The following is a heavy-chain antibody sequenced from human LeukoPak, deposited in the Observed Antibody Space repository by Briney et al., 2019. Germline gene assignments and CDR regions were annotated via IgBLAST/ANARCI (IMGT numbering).Heavy chain of an antibody. CDR2: INTKSGRT. CDR1: GCSFTDDY. D-gene: IGHD3-3*01. Sequence: GASVKDSSKTSGCSFTDDYIHWVRQDPGQELEWMGWINTKSGRTSSARKFQGRATMTRDPSVTTVYMDLAWLTSDDTAIYFCARADFIDAGPYLIGPWGQGTLVTVSS. J-gene: IGHJ5*02. CDR3: ARADFIDAGPYLIGP. V-gene: IGHV1-2*02.